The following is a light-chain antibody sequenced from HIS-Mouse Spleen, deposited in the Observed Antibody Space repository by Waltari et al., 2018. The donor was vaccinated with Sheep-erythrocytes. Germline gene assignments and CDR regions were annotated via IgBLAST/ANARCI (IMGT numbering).Light chain of an antibody. CDR1: SSDVGRYHL. Sequence: QSALTQPASVSGSPGPSITIPCTGTSSDVGRYHLVPWYQQHPGKAPKLMIYEGSKRPSGVSNRFSGSKSGNTASLTISGLQAEDEADYYCCSYAGSSTPWVFGGGTKLTVL. V-gene: IGLV2-23*01. CDR2: EGS. J-gene: IGLJ3*02. CDR3: CSYAGSSTPWV.